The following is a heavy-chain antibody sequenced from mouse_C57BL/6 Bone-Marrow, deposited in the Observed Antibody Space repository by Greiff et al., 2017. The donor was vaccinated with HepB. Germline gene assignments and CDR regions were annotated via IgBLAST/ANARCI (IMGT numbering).Heavy chain of an antibody. Sequence: EVQRVESAGGLVQPGSSMKLSCTASGFTFSDYYMAWVRQVPEKGLEWVANINYDGSSTYYLDSLKSRFIISRDNAKNILYLQMSSLKSEDTATYYCARDHYDYDYFDYWGQGTTLTVSS. V-gene: IGHV5-16*01. CDR3: ARDHYDYDYFDY. D-gene: IGHD2-4*01. J-gene: IGHJ2*01. CDR2: INYDGSST. CDR1: GFTFSDYY.